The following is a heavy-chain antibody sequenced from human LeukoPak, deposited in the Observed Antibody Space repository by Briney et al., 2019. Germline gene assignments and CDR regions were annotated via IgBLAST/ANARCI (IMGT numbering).Heavy chain of an antibody. CDR2: RHYSGST. D-gene: IGHD3-22*01. CDR3: ARDPSGYFNY. Sequence: SETLSLTCTVSGGSVSSGNYYWSWIRQPPGEGLEWIGYRHYSGSTNYNPSLKSRVTISVDTSKNQFSLKLSSVTAADTAVYYCARDPSGYFNYWGQGTLATVSS. J-gene: IGHJ4*02. CDR1: GGSVSSGNYY. V-gene: IGHV4-61*01.